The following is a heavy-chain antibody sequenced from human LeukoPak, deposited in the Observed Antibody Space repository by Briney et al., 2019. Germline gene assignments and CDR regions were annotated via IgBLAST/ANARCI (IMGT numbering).Heavy chain of an antibody. J-gene: IGHJ5*02. Sequence: SVKVSCKASGGTFSSYAISWVPQAPGQGLEWMGGIIPIFGTANYAQKFQGRVTITTDESTSTAYMELSSLRSEDTAVYYCARVISGYNSNWFDPWGQGTLVTVSS. V-gene: IGHV1-69*05. CDR3: ARVISGYNSNWFDP. CDR2: IIPIFGTA. D-gene: IGHD5-12*01. CDR1: GGTFSSYA.